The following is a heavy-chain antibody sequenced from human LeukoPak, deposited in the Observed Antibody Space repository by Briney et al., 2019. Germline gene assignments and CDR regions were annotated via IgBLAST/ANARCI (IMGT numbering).Heavy chain of an antibody. CDR1: GGTFSSYA. V-gene: IGHV1-69*13. D-gene: IGHD2-21*01. CDR2: IIPIFGTA. CDR3: ASAPSDSNWFDP. Sequence: GASVKVSCKASGGTFSSYAISWVRQAPGQGLDWMGGIIPIFGTANYAQKFQGRVTITADESTSTAYMELSSLRSEDTAVYYCASAPSDSNWFDPWGQGTLVTVSS. J-gene: IGHJ5*02.